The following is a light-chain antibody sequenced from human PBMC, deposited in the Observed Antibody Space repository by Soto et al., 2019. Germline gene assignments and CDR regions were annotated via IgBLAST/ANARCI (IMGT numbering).Light chain of an antibody. Sequence: QSVLTQPPSASGTPGQRVTISCSGSSSNIGRNYVYWYQQLPGTAPKLLIYRDYQRPSGVPDRFSGSKSGTSASLAISGLLSEDEAGYYCAAWDDSLSGVVFGGGTKVTVL. CDR2: RDY. J-gene: IGLJ2*01. V-gene: IGLV1-47*01. CDR1: SSNIGRNY. CDR3: AAWDDSLSGVV.